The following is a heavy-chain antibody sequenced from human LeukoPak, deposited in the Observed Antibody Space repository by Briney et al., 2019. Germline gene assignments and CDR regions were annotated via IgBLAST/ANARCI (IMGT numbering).Heavy chain of an antibody. CDR3: ARESRGYCSSTSCYKGHSSSDY. V-gene: IGHV1-46*01. D-gene: IGHD2-2*02. Sequence: ASVKVSCKASGYTFTSYHMHWVRQAPGQGLEWMGIINPSGGSTSYAQKFQGRVTMTRDTSTSTVYMELSSLRSEDTAVYYCARESRGYCSSTSCYKGHSSSDYWGQGTLVTVSS. CDR2: INPSGGST. J-gene: IGHJ4*02. CDR1: GYTFTSYH.